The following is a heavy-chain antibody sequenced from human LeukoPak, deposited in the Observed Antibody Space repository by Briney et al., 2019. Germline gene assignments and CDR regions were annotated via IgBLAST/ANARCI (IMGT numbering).Heavy chain of an antibody. J-gene: IGHJ6*02. CDR2: IWYDGSNK. D-gene: IGHD3-10*01. CDR1: GFTFSSYG. CDR3: ARGELLWFGELLSDYGMDV. Sequence: GGSLRLSCAASGFTFSSYGMHWVRQAPGKGLEWVAVIWYDGSNKYYADSVKGRFTISRDNSKNTLYLQMNSLRAEDTAVYYCARGELLWFGELLSDYGMDVWGQGTTVTVSS. V-gene: IGHV3-33*01.